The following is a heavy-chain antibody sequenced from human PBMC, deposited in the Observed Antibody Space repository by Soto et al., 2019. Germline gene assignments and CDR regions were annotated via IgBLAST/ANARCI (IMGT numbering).Heavy chain of an antibody. V-gene: IGHV3-23*01. D-gene: IGHD7-27*01. CDR2: ISASGGTT. J-gene: IGHJ5*02. CDR3: AQGNWGASAAHFDH. CDR1: GFTFSNNA. Sequence: GSLRLSCAASGFTFSNNAMYWVRQAPGKGLEWVSGISASGGTTYYEDSVKGRFTISRDNSRNTLLLQMDSLRADDTAVYYCAQGNWGASAAHFDHWGQGALVTVSS.